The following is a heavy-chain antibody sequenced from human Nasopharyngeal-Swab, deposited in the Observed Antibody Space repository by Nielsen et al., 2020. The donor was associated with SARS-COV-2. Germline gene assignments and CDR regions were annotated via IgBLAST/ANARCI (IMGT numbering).Heavy chain of an antibody. CDR2: IKSKTDGGTT. Sequence: GESLKISCAASGFTFSNYWIHWVRQAPGKGLEWVGRIKSKTDGGTTDYAAPVKGRFTISRDDSKNTLYLQMNSLKTEDTAVYYCTTDYSSSSHWGQGTLVTVSS. D-gene: IGHD6-6*01. V-gene: IGHV3-15*01. CDR1: GFTFSNYW. J-gene: IGHJ4*02. CDR3: TTDYSSSSH.